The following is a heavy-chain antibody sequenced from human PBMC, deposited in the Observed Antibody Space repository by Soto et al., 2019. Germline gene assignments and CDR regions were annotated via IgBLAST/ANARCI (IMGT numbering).Heavy chain of an antibody. J-gene: IGHJ4*02. CDR2: IYYSGSA. CDR1: GDSISSGNYY. CDR3: ARDQGGYANFDY. Sequence: QVQLQESGPGLVKPSQTLSLTCSVSGDSISSGNYYWSWIRQPPGKGLEWIGYIYYSGSAYYNPSLKRRVTISVDTSKNHFSLKLSSVTAADTAVYYCARDQGGYANFDYWGQGTLVTVSS. V-gene: IGHV4-30-4*01. D-gene: IGHD5-12*01.